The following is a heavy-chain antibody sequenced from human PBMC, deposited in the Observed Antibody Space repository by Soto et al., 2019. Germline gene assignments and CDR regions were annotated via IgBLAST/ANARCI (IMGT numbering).Heavy chain of an antibody. Sequence: SETLSLTCTVSGGSISSGDYYWSWIRQPPGKGLEWIGYIYYSGSTYYNPSLKSRVTISVDSSKNQFSLKLSSVTAADTAVYYCARARGARYFDYWGQGTLVTVSS. J-gene: IGHJ4*02. D-gene: IGHD2-15*01. CDR2: IYYSGST. V-gene: IGHV4-30-4*01. CDR1: GGSISSGDYY. CDR3: ARARGARYFDY.